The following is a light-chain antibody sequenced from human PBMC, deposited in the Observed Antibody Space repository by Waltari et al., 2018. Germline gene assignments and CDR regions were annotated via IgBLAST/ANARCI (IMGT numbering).Light chain of an antibody. J-gene: IGLJ3*02. CDR3: QSYDTSLSVV. CDR1: GSNIGAGYD. Sequence: QSVPTQPPSVSGAPGQRVTISCTGRGSNIGAGYDVHWYQQLPRAAPKLLIYGSSTRPLGVPDRFFGSTSGTSASLAITGLQAEDEADYYCQSYDTSLSVVFGGGTKLTVL. V-gene: IGLV1-40*01. CDR2: GSS.